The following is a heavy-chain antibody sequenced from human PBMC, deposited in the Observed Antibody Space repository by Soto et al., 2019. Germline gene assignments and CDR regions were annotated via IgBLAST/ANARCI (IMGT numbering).Heavy chain of an antibody. V-gene: IGHV3-48*01. CDR1: AFTFSSYS. D-gene: IGHD1-26*01. CDR2: ITSSGEIT. J-gene: IGHJ3*02. CDR3: ARDHQWAFDI. Sequence: EEQLVESGGGLVQPGGSLRLSCAASAFTFSSYSMNWVRQAPGKGLEWISYITSSGEITDYADSVKGRFTISRDNAKISLYLQLKSLRAEDTAVYDCARDHQWAFDIWGQGTTVTVSS.